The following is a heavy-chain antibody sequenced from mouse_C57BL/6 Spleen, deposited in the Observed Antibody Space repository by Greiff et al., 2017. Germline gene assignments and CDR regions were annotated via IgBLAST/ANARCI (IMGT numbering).Heavy chain of an antibody. CDR3: ASSHWGLYFDY. CDR2: ISYDGSN. V-gene: IGHV3-6*01. Sequence: ESGPGLVKPSQSLSLTCSVTGYSITSGYYWNWIRQFPGNKLEWMGYISYDGSNNYNPSLKNRISITRDTSKNQFFLKLNSVTTEDTATYYCASSHWGLYFDYWGQGTTLTVSS. J-gene: IGHJ2*01. CDR1: GYSITSGYY. D-gene: IGHD4-1*01.